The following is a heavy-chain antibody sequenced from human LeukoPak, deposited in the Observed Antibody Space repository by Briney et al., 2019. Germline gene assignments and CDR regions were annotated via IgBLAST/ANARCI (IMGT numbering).Heavy chain of an antibody. V-gene: IGHV4-38-2*02. D-gene: IGHD3-3*01. CDR3: AREGLRDRSMDV. Sequence: PSETLSLTCTVSGYSISSGYYWGWIRQPPGKGLEWIGSIYHSGSTYYNPSLKSRVTISVDTSKNQFSLKLSSVTAADTAVYYCAREGLRDRSMDVWGKGTTVTISS. J-gene: IGHJ6*03. CDR1: GYSISSGYY. CDR2: IYHSGST.